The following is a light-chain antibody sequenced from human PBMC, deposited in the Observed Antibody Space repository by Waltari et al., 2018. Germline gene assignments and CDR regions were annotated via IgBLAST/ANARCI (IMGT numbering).Light chain of an antibody. V-gene: IGLV2-23*01. CDR1: SSDVGGYNY. CDR2: DAS. Sequence: QSALTQPASVSGSPGQSITISCTGTSSDVGGYNYVSWYQQHPGKAPKLMIYDASKRPSGVSNRFSGSKSGNTASLTISGLQAEDEADYYCCSYAGSSTLYVFGTGTNVTVL. CDR3: CSYAGSSTLYV. J-gene: IGLJ1*01.